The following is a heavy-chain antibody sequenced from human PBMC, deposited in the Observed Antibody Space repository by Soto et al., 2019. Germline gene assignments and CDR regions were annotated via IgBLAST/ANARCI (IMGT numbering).Heavy chain of an antibody. D-gene: IGHD6-13*01. CDR2: ISSSGSTI. CDR3: AAYSGIAAAGPYFQH. J-gene: IGHJ1*01. CDR1: GFTFSSYE. Sequence: EVQLVESGGGLVQPGGSLRLSCAASGFTFSSYEMNWVRQAPGKGLEWVSYISSSGSTIYYADSVKGRFTISRDNAKNSLYLQMNSLRAEDTALYYCAAYSGIAAAGPYFQHWGQGTLVTVSS. V-gene: IGHV3-48*03.